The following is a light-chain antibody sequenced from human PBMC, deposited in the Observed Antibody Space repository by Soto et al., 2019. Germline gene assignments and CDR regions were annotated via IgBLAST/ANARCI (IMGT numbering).Light chain of an antibody. J-gene: IGKJ4*01. CDR3: QQFYSYPLT. CDR1: QVIYSA. Sequence: AIQLTQSPSSLTVSVGDRVTITCRASQVIYSAVAGYQQRPGKAPKLLIYDASTLETGVPSRFSGSGSGTDFTLTVSSLQPEDFAVYYCQQFYSYPLTFGGGSKVGIK. V-gene: IGKV1-13*02. CDR2: DAS.